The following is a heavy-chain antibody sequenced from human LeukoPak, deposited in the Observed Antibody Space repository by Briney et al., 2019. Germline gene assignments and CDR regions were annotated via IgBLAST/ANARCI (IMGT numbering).Heavy chain of an antibody. D-gene: IGHD3-10*01. CDR1: GFTMRAYG. CDR3: ARDSRGGRYGSRSYLSL. CDR2: ISWNSGSI. V-gene: IGHV3-9*01. J-gene: IGHJ4*02. Sequence: GGSLRLSCVASGFTMRAYGMSWVRQGPGKGLEWGSGISWNSGSIGYADSVKVRFTISRDNAKNSLYLQMNSLRAEDTAWYYCARDSRGGRYGSRSYLSLWGQGTLVTVSS.